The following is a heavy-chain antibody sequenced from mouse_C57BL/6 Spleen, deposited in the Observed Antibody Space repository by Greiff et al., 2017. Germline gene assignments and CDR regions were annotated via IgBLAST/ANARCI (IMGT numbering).Heavy chain of an antibody. CDR1: GYTFTSYW. J-gene: IGHJ3*01. D-gene: IGHD2-4*01. CDR2: IDPSDSYT. Sequence: QVQLQQPGAELVRPGTSVKLSCKASGYTFTSYWMHWVKQRPGQGLEWIGVIDPSDSYTNYNQKFKGKATLTVDTSSSTAYMQLSSLTSEDSAVYYCARSRYDYDFAYWGQGTLVTVSA. V-gene: IGHV1-59*01. CDR3: ARSRYDYDFAY.